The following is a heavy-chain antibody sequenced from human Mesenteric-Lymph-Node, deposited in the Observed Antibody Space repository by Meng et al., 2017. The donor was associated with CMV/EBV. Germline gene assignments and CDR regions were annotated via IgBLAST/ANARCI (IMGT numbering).Heavy chain of an antibody. D-gene: IGHD2-2*01. J-gene: IGHJ6*02. CDR2: INPNSGGT. V-gene: IGHV1-2*02. CDR1: GYTFTSYD. CDR3: ARARSLYCSSTSCSNYYYYYGMDV. Sequence: ASVKVSCKASGYTFTSYDINWVRQATGQGLEWMGWINPNSGGTNYAQKFQGRVTMTRDTSISTAYMELSRLRSDDTAVYYCARARSLYCSSTSCSNYYYYYGMDVWGQGTTVTVSS.